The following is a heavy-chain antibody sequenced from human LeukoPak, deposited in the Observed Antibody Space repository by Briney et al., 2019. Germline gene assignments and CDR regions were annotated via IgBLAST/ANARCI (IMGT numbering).Heavy chain of an antibody. CDR1: RFTLSTYW. D-gene: IGHD3-22*01. V-gene: IGHV3-23*01. CDR3: AKDRDSSGYYSY. J-gene: IGHJ4*02. Sequence: GGSLRLSCAASRFTLSTYWMSWVRQAPGKGLEWVSAISGSGGSTYYADSVKGRFTISRDNSKNTLYLQMNSLRAEDTAVYYCAKDRDSSGYYSYWGQGTLVTVSS. CDR2: ISGSGGST.